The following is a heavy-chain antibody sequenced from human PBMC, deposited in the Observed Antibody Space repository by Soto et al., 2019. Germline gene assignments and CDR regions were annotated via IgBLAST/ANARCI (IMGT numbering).Heavy chain of an antibody. CDR1: GGSISSGDYY. Sequence: PSETLSLTCTVSGGSISSGDYYWSWIRQPPGKGLEWIGYIYYSGSTYYNPSLKSRVTISVDTSKNQFSLKLSSVTAADTAVYYCARDRVSRDFWSGPQTHYYYYGMDVWGQGTTVTVSS. CDR3: ARDRVSRDFWSGPQTHYYYYGMDV. CDR2: IYYSGST. D-gene: IGHD3-3*01. J-gene: IGHJ6*02. V-gene: IGHV4-30-4*01.